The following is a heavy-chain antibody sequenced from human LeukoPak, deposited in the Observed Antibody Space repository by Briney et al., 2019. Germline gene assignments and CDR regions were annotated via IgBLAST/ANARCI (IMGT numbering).Heavy chain of an antibody. CDR2: IYSGGST. Sequence: GGSLRLSCAASGFTVSSNYMSWVRQAPGKGLEWVSVIYSGGSTYYADSVKGRFTISRDNSKNTLYLQMNSLRAEDTAVYYCARDREYCGGDCYSPPAYWGQGTLVTVSS. D-gene: IGHD2-21*02. CDR3: ARDREYCGGDCYSPPAY. V-gene: IGHV3-53*05. CDR1: GFTVSSNY. J-gene: IGHJ4*02.